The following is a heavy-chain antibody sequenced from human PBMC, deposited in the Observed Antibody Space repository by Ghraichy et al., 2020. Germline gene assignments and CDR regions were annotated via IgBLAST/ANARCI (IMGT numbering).Heavy chain of an antibody. CDR1: GYSISSGYY. V-gene: IGHV4-38-2*01. D-gene: IGHD6-13*01. Sequence: SETLSLTCAVSGYSISSGYYWGWIRQPPGKGLECIGSIHHSGSTYYNSSLKSRVTMSLDTSKNQFSLKLTSVSAADTAVYYCARVTSLAVAEGAFDYWGQGTLVTVSS. J-gene: IGHJ4*02. CDR2: IHHSGST. CDR3: ARVTSLAVAEGAFDY.